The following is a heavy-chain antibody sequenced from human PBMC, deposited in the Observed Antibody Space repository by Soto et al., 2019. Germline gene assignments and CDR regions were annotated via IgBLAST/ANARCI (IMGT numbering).Heavy chain of an antibody. J-gene: IGHJ4*02. CDR1: GGSIISTTYY. Sequence: ASETLSLTCTVSGGSIISTTYYWGWIRQPPGKGLEWIGSVYYSGSTYYNSSLKSRVTVSVDTSKNQFSLKLRSVTAADTAVYYCARDAVAGTVYWGQGLQVTVS. CDR3: ARDAVAGTVY. D-gene: IGHD6-19*01. CDR2: VYYSGST. V-gene: IGHV4-39*02.